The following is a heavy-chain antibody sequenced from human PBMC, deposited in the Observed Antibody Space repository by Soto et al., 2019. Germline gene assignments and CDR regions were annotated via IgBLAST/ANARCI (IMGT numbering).Heavy chain of an antibody. J-gene: IGHJ6*03. CDR1: GGSFSGYY. V-gene: IGHV4-34*01. D-gene: IGHD2-2*01. CDR3: ARLRQYFSSTSCYGVSETSYYYMDV. CDR2: INHSGST. Sequence: PSETLSLTCAVCGGSFSGYYWSWIRQPPGKGLEWIGEINHSGSTNYNPSLKSRVTISVDTSKNQFSLKLSSVTAADTAVFYCARLRQYFSSTSCYGVSETSYYYMDVWGKGTTVTVSS.